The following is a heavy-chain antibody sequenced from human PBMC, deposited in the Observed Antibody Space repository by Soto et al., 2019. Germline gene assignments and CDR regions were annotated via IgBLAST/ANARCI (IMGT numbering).Heavy chain of an antibody. V-gene: IGHV3-30*18. CDR3: AKDRRGTAAAGTGY. J-gene: IGHJ4*02. CDR1: GFTFSSYG. Sequence: GGSLRLSCAASGFTFSSYGMHWVRQAPGKGLEWVAVISYDGSNKYYADSVKGRFTISRDNSKNTLYLQMNSLRAEDTAVYYCAKDRRGTAAAGTGYWGQGTLVTVSS. D-gene: IGHD6-13*01. CDR2: ISYDGSNK.